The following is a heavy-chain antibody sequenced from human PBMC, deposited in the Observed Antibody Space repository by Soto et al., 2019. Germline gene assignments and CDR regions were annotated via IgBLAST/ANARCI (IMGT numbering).Heavy chain of an antibody. V-gene: IGHV3-23*01. D-gene: IGHD3-10*01. CDR1: GFTFSSYA. J-gene: IGHJ4*02. CDR2: ISGSGGST. Sequence: PVGSLRLSCAASGFTFSSYAMSCVSQAPGKGLEWVSAISGSGGSTYYADSVKGRFTISRDNSKNTLYLQMNSLRAEDTAVYYCAKDLLYGLGYYFDYWRQGTLVTGSS. CDR3: AKDLLYGLGYYFDY.